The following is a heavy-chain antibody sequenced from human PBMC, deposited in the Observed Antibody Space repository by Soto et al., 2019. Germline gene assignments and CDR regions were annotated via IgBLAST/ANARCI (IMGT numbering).Heavy chain of an antibody. Sequence: QVQLVESGGGVVQPGRSLRLSCAASGFTFSSYGMHWVRQAPGKGLEWVAVISYDGNTKYYAASVKGRFTISRDNSKITLFLQMNSLRAEDTAVYSCVKEREQWLVGSFDYWGQGTLVTVSS. CDR3: VKEREQWLVGSFDY. D-gene: IGHD6-19*01. CDR1: GFTFSSYG. CDR2: ISYDGNTK. V-gene: IGHV3-30*18. J-gene: IGHJ4*02.